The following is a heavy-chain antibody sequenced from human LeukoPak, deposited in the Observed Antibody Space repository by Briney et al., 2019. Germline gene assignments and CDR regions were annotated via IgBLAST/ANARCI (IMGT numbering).Heavy chain of an antibody. Sequence: ASVKVCCKASGYTFTNYYMHWVRQAPGQGLEWMGVINPSGDSTRYEQKFQDRVTMTRETSTRTVYMELSSLRSEDTAVYYCARGYSSSYRIDYWGQGTLVTVSS. CDR1: GYTFTNYY. V-gene: IGHV1-46*01. D-gene: IGHD6-19*01. J-gene: IGHJ4*02. CDR3: ARGYSSSYRIDY. CDR2: INPSGDST.